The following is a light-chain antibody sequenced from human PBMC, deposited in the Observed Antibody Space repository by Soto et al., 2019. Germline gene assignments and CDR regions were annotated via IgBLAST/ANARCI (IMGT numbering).Light chain of an antibody. V-gene: IGKV3-20*01. CDR1: QSVSSAY. CDR3: QQYGSSPFT. Sequence: LTQSPVTLSLSPGDRATLSCRASQSVSSAYLAWYQHTPGQAPRLLIYGASTRATGIPDRFSGSGSGTDFSLTISRLGPEDFAVYYCQQYGSSPFTFGQGTRLEIK. CDR2: GAS. J-gene: IGKJ5*01.